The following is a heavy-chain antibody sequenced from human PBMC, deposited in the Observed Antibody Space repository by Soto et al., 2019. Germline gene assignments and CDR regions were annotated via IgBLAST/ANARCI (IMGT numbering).Heavy chain of an antibody. Sequence: QVQLQESGPGLVKPSQTLSLTCTVSGGSISSGDYYWSWIRQHPGKGLEWIGYIYYSGSTYYNPSLKHRVTISVDTSKNPFSLKLSSVTAADTAVYYCARWWSGSRQGFDPWGQGTLVTVSS. D-gene: IGHD3-3*01. V-gene: IGHV4-31*03. CDR3: ARWWSGSRQGFDP. J-gene: IGHJ5*02. CDR2: IYYSGST. CDR1: GGSISSGDYY.